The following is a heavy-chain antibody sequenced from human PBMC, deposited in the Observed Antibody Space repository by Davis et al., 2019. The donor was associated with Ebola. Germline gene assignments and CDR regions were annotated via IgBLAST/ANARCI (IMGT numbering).Heavy chain of an antibody. V-gene: IGHV3-48*02. D-gene: IGHD1-7*01. CDR3: ARGRWNYAIDY. Sequence: GGSLRLSCIVSGFSFNSYTMNWVRQAPGKGLEWLSYITNGGSTNSYADSVKGRFTVSRDNAKNSLFLQMNSLRDEDTAVYYCARGRWNYAIDYWGLGTLVIVSS. CDR1: GFSFNSYT. J-gene: IGHJ4*02. CDR2: ITNGGSTN.